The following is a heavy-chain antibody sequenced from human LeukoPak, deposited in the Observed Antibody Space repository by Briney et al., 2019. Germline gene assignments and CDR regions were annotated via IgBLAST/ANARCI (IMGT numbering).Heavy chain of an antibody. V-gene: IGHV3-23*01. J-gene: IGHJ4*02. CDR3: AREMTIITYSFDS. CDR2: ISGTGGTI. CDR1: GFTFSNYA. D-gene: IGHD5-24*01. Sequence: PGGSLRLSCAPSGFTFSNYAMSWVRQAPGKGLEWVSAISGTGGTIHYADSVRGRLTISRDNSKNTLYLQMNSLRAEDTAVYYCAREMTIITYSFDSWGQGTLVTVSS.